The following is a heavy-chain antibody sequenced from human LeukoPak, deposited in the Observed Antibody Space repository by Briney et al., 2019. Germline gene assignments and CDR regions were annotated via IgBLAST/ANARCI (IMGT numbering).Heavy chain of an antibody. CDR2: MNPNSGNT. CDR3: AREGSGDYEYYFDY. V-gene: IGHV1-8*02. Sequence: GASVKVSCKASGYTFTGYYMHWVRQATGQGLEWMGWMNPNSGNTGYAQKFQGRVTMTRNTSISTAYMELSSLRSEDTAVYYCAREGSGDYEYYFDYWGQGTLVTVSS. J-gene: IGHJ4*02. D-gene: IGHD4-17*01. CDR1: GYTFTGYY.